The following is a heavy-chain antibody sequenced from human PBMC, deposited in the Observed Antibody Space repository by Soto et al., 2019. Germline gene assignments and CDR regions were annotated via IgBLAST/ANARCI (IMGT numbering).Heavy chain of an antibody. CDR2: IYFSGSA. CDR1: GDSLSRGGYY. J-gene: IGHJ4*02. CDR3: AKSSVRGIKHS. D-gene: IGHD3-10*01. V-gene: IGHV4-31*03. Sequence: QVQLQESGPGLVKPSQTLSLTCTVSGDSLSRGGYYWSWIRQHPGKGLEWIGYIYFSGSAYYNPSLKSRVTMSIDTSKNQFSLRLTSLTAADTAMYYCAKSSVRGIKHSWGQGTLAIVSS.